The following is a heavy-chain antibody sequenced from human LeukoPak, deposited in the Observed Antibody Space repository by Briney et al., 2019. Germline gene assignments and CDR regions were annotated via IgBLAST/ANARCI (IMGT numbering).Heavy chain of an antibody. CDR3: ARGGALMVYSGVYYFDY. V-gene: IGHV4-39*01. CDR2: IYYIGST. Sequence: PSETLSLTCTVSGDSIASSSYYWGWIRQPPGKGLEWIGSIYYIGSTYYNPSLKSRVTISVDTSKNQFSLKLSSVTAADTAVYYCARGGALMVYSGVYYFDYWGQGTLVTVSS. J-gene: IGHJ4*02. D-gene: IGHD2-8*01. CDR1: GDSIASSSYY.